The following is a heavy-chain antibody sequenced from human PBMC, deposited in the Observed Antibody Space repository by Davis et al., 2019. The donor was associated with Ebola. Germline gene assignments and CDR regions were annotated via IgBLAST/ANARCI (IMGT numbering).Heavy chain of an antibody. V-gene: IGHV3-30-3*01. CDR2: ISYDGSNK. J-gene: IGHJ4*02. CDR3: AREAAASFDY. Sequence: GESLKISCAASGFTFSSYAMHWVRQAPGKGLEWVAVISYDGSNKYYADSVKGRFTISRDISKNTVYLQMNSLRAEDTAVYYCAREAAASFDYWGQGTLVTVSS. D-gene: IGHD6-13*01. CDR1: GFTFSSYA.